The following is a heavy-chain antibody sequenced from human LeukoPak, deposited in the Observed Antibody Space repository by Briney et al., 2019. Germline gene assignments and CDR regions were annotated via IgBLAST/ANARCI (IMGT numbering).Heavy chain of an antibody. CDR1: GGSFSGYY. Sequence: PSETLSLTCAVYGGSFSGYYWRWIRQPPGKGLEWIGEINHSGSTNYNPSLKSRVTISVDTSKNQFSLKLSSVTAADTAVYYCARARALGYCSGGSCYPRGFDPWGQGTLVTVSS. CDR3: ARARALGYCSGGSCYPRGFDP. D-gene: IGHD2-15*01. V-gene: IGHV4-34*01. J-gene: IGHJ5*02. CDR2: INHSGST.